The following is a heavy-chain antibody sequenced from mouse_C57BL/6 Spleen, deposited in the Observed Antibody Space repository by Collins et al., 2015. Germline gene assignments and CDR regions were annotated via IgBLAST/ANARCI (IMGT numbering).Heavy chain of an antibody. V-gene: IGHV1-64*01. Sequence: QVQLQQPGAELGKPGASVKLSCKASGYTFTSYWMHWVKQRPGQGLEWIRMIHPNSGSTNYNEKFKSKATLTVDKSSSTAYMQLSSLTSEDSAVYYCAPITTVVNYFDYWGQGTTLTVSS. D-gene: IGHD1-1*01. CDR1: GYTFTSYW. CDR2: IHPNSGST. CDR3: APITTVVNYFDY. J-gene: IGHJ2*01.